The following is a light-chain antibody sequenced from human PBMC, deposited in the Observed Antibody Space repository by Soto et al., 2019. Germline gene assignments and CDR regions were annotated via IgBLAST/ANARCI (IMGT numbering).Light chain of an antibody. V-gene: IGKV3-15*01. CDR2: GAS. Sequence: IVLTQSPGTLSLSPGERATLSCRGSQSVSSSYLAWYHQKPGQAPRLLIYGASTRATGIQARFSGSGSGTEFTLTIRSLQSEDFAVYCCQQYNNWPRTFGQGTKVDIK. J-gene: IGKJ1*01. CDR1: QSVSSSY. CDR3: QQYNNWPRT.